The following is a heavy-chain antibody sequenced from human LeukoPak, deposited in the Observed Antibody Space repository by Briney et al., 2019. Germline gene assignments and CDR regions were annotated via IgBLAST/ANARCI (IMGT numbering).Heavy chain of an antibody. J-gene: IGHJ6*02. CDR2: FDPEDGET. CDR3: ATGSYYYGSGSPYYYGMDV. Sequence: GASVKVSCKVSGYTLTELSMHWVRQAPGKGLEWMGGFDPEDGETIYAQKFQGRVTMTEDTSTGTAYMELSSLRSEDTAVYYCATGSYYYGSGSPYYYGMDVWGQGTTVTVSS. D-gene: IGHD3-10*01. CDR1: GYTLTELS. V-gene: IGHV1-24*01.